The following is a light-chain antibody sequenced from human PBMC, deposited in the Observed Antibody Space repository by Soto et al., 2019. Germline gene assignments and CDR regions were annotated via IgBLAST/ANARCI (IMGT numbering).Light chain of an antibody. V-gene: IGLV2-14*03. CDR1: SSDVGGYNY. J-gene: IGLJ2*01. CDR2: DVS. Sequence: QSALTQPASVSGSPGQSITISCTGTSSDVGGYNYVSWYQQHPGKAPKLMIYDVSYRPSGVSNRFSGSKSGNTASLTISGLQAEDEADYYCSSYTRSSTLFGGGTKLTVL. CDR3: SSYTRSSTL.